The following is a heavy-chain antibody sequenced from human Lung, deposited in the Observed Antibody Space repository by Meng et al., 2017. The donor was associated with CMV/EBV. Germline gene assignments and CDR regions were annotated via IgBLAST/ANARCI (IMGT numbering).Heavy chain of an antibody. CDR2: VNPDSGDT. CDR1: GYTFTGYN. V-gene: IGHV1-2*02. CDR3: ARLFHTSLGTNYYYGMDV. J-gene: IGHJ6*02. Sequence: SVKVSXXASGYTFTGYNMHWVRQAPGQGLEWMGWVNPDSGDTRYAEKFQGRVTLTRDTSITTAYMELSRLKSDDTAVFFCARLFHTSLGTNYYYGMDVWGQGXTVTVSS. D-gene: IGHD3-10*01.